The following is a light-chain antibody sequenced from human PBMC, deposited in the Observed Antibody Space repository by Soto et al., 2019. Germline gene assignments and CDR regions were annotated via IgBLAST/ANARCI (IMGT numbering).Light chain of an antibody. CDR1: SSDIGDYNF. J-gene: IGLJ1*01. CDR2: GVS. V-gene: IGLV2-14*01. CDR3: SSYTSTSPPFL. Sequence: QSALTQPASVSGSPAQSITISCTGSSSDIGDYNFVSWYQQHPGKAPKLMIYGVSLRPSGVSDRFSGSKSGNTASLTISGFQAEDEADYYCSSYTSTSPPFLFGTGTKVTVL.